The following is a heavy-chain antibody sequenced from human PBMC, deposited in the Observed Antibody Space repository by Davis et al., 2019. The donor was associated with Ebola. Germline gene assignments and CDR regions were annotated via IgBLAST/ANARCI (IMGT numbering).Heavy chain of an antibody. D-gene: IGHD3-10*01. Sequence: GGSLRLSCAASGFTFSSYSMNWVRQAPGKGLEWVSAISGSGGSTYYADSVKGRFTISRDNSKNTLYLQMNSLRDEDTAVYYCARAPSGSSMSWFDPWGQGTLVTVSS. J-gene: IGHJ5*02. CDR2: ISGSGGST. CDR1: GFTFSSYS. CDR3: ARAPSGSSMSWFDP. V-gene: IGHV3-23*01.